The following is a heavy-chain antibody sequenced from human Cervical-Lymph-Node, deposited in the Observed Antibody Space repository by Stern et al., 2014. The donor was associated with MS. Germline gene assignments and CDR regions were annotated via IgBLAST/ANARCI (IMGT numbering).Heavy chain of an antibody. CDR2: RYWDDDS. CDR3: AHTYNQLNFWYFDL. D-gene: IGHD5-24*01. CDR1: GFALTTSGVG. V-gene: IGHV2-5*02. J-gene: IGHJ2*01. Sequence: QITLKESGPTLVKPTQTLTLTCTFSGFALTTSGVGVGWIRQPPGKALEWLGLRYWDDDSRYSPSLKSRLTITQDISRNQVVLTMTNMDPVDTATYYCAHTYNQLNFWYFDLWGRGTLVTVSS.